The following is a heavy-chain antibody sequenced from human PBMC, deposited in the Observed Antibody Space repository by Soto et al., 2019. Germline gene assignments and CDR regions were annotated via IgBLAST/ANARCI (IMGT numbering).Heavy chain of an antibody. Sequence: QVQLVQSGAEVKKPGSSVKVSCKASGGTFSSYAISWVRQAPGQGLEWMGGVIPIFGTANYAQKFQGRVTITAVESTSTADMDRGSLRSDGPGVEDWARGSWLRPTYYYYYGMDVWGQGTTVTVSS. CDR2: VIPIFGTA. J-gene: IGHJ6*02. CDR1: GGTFSSYA. D-gene: IGHD5-12*01. CDR3: ARGSWLRPTYYYYYGMDV. V-gene: IGHV1-69*12.